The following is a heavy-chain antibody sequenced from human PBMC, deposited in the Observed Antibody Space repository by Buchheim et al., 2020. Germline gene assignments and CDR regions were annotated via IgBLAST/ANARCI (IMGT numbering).Heavy chain of an antibody. V-gene: IGHV3-48*03. CDR3: ARQGGEWVQPRYFDL. J-gene: IGHJ2*01. CDR1: GFTLNTYE. D-gene: IGHD1-1*01. CDR2: ISSSGDTI. Sequence: EVQLVESGGGLVQPGGSLRLSCAASGFTLNTYEMNWIRQTPGKGLEWISYISSSGDTIYYAESVKGRFTISRDNARNSLYLQMNSLRAEDGAVYFCARQGGEWVQPRYFDLWGRGTL.